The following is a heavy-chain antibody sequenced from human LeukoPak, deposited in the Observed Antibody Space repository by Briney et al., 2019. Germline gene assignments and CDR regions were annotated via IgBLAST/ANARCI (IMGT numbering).Heavy chain of an antibody. CDR2: INHSGST. J-gene: IGHJ5*02. CDR3: ARAVSRRYYYYGSGTYPHWFDP. CDR1: GGSFSGYY. D-gene: IGHD3-10*01. V-gene: IGHV4-34*01. Sequence: PSETLSLTCAVYGGSFSGYYWSWIRQPPGKGLEWIGEINHSGSTNYNPSLKSRVTISVDTSKNQFSLKLSSVTAADTAVYYCARAVSRRYYYYGSGTYPHWFDPWGQGTLVTVSS.